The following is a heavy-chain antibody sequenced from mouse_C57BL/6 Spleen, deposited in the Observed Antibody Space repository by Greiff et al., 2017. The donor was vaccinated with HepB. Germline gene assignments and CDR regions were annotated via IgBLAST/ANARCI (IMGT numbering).Heavy chain of an antibody. CDR1: GFTFSSYA. J-gene: IGHJ2*01. D-gene: IGHD1-1*01. CDR3: ARDRVTTVFDY. V-gene: IGHV5-4*01. Sequence: EVQLVESGGGLVKPGGSLKLSCAASGFTFSSYAMSWVRQTPEKRLEWVATISDGGSYTYYPDNVKGRFTISRDNAKNNLYLQMSHLKSEDTAMYYCARDRVTTVFDYWGQGTTLTVSS. CDR2: ISDGGSYT.